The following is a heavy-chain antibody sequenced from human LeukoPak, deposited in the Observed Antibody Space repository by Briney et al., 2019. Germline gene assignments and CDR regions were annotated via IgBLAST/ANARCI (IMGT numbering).Heavy chain of an antibody. D-gene: IGHD3-10*01. J-gene: IGHJ4*02. Sequence: PGGSLRPSCAASGFTFSSYAMSWVRQAPGKGLEWVSAISGNGGSTYYADSVKGRFTISRDNSKNTLYLQMNSLRAEDTAVYYCAKEGYSWFGEFPPDYWGQGTLVTVSS. CDR1: GFTFSSYA. CDR2: ISGNGGST. V-gene: IGHV3-23*01. CDR3: AKEGYSWFGEFPPDY.